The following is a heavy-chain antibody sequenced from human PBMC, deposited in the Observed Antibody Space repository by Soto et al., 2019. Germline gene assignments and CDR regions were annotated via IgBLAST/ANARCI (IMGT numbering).Heavy chain of an antibody. CDR3: SRARTDAEGFVDYYGMDV. V-gene: IGHV4-4*02. Sequence: PSATLSLTCAVSGGSISNNNWWSWVRQPPGKWLEWIGEIYHSGSTNYNPALKSRIAISADKSENQFSLRLSSVTAADTAVYYFSRARTDAEGFVDYYGMDVWGQWTTVTVSS. D-gene: IGHD3-10*01. J-gene: IGHJ6*02. CDR2: IYHSGST. CDR1: GGSISNNNW.